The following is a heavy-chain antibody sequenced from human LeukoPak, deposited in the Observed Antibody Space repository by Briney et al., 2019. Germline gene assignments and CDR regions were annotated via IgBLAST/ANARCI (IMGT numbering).Heavy chain of an antibody. V-gene: IGHV4-39*07. CDR3: ARDPDSSAAFDI. J-gene: IGHJ3*02. CDR2: IYYSGST. D-gene: IGHD6-19*01. Sequence: SETLSLTCTVSGGSISSSSYYWGWIRQPPGKGLEWIGSIYYSGSTYYNPSLKSRVTISVDTSKNQFSLKLSSVTAADTAVYYCARDPDSSAAFDIWAKGQWSPSLQ. CDR1: GGSISSSSYY.